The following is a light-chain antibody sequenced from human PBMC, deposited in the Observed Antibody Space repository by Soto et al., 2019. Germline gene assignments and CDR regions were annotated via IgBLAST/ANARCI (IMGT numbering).Light chain of an antibody. V-gene: IGKV2-28*01. CDR2: LVS. CDR1: ESLLHRNGNTL. CDR3: MQGLQTPRT. Sequence: EIVLTQSPLSLTVTPGAPASISCTSSESLLHRNGNTLLDWYLQKPGQSPQLLIYLVSRRASGVADRFSGGGSGTEFTLKISRVEDEDVGVYYCMQGLQTPRTFGQGTKVESK. J-gene: IGKJ1*01.